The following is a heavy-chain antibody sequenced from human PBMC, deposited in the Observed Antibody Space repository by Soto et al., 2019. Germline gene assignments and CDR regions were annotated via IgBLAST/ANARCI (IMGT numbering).Heavy chain of an antibody. V-gene: IGHV1-18*01. CDR3: ARGESSSSSTLASYYYMDV. Sequence: ASVKVSFKASGYTFTSYGISWVRQAPGQGLEWMGWISAYNGNTNYAQKLQGRVTMTTDTSTSTAYMELRSLRSDDTAVYYCARGESSSSSTLASYYYMDVWGKGTTVTVSS. CDR2: ISAYNGNT. J-gene: IGHJ6*03. CDR1: GYTFTSYG. D-gene: IGHD6-6*01.